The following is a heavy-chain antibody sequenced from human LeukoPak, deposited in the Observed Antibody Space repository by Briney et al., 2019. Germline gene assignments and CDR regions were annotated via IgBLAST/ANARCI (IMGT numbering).Heavy chain of an antibody. D-gene: IGHD5-18*01. Sequence: GESLKISCKGSGYSFTNYWIGWVRQMPGKGLEWMGIIHPGDSDTRYSPSFQGQVTMSVDESITTAYLQGSSLRASDSAIYYCARGGTYRYGSSDYWGQGTLVTVSS. CDR1: GYSFTNYW. CDR2: IHPGDSDT. CDR3: ARGGTYRYGSSDY. V-gene: IGHV5-51*01. J-gene: IGHJ4*02.